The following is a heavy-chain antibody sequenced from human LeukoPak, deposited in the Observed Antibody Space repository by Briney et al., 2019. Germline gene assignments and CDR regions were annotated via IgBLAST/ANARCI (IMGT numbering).Heavy chain of an antibody. V-gene: IGHV3-48*01. CDR2: ISGSGATI. J-gene: IGHJ4*02. CDR3: VRRDYYDNIGYLFHY. Sequence: TGGSLRLSCAASGFTFNSYSMNWVRQAPGKGLEWVSYISGSGATIYYADSVKGRFTISRDNAKNTLYLQMNSLRAEDTAVYYCVRRDYYDNIGYLFHYWGQGTLVSVSS. CDR1: GFTFNSYS. D-gene: IGHD3-22*01.